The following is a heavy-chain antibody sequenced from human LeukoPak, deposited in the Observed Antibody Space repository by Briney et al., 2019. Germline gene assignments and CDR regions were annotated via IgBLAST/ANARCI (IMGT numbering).Heavy chain of an antibody. CDR3: ARGAYYYDSSGYPIQH. CDR1: GGSISSGGYY. D-gene: IGHD3-22*01. CDR2: IYYSGST. J-gene: IGHJ1*01. Sequence: SETLSLTCTVSGGSISSGGYYWSWIRQHPGKGLEWIGYIYYSGSTYYNPSLKSRVTISVDTSKNRFSLKLSSVTAADTAVYYCARGAYYYDSSGYPIQHWGQGTLVTVSS. V-gene: IGHV4-31*03.